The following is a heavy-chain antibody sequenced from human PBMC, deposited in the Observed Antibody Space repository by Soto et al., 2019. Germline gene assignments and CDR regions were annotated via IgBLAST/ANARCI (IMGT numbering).Heavy chain of an antibody. J-gene: IGHJ4*02. D-gene: IGHD2-2*01. CDR2: MYHSGST. CDR1: GGSISSGGYS. V-gene: IGHV4-30-2*01. Sequence: SETLSLTCAVSGGSISSGGYSWSWIRQPPGKGLEWIGYMYHSGSTYYNPSLKSRVTISIDRSKNQFSLKLSSVTAADTAVYYCAGVPDYWGQGILVTSPQ. CDR3: AGVPDY.